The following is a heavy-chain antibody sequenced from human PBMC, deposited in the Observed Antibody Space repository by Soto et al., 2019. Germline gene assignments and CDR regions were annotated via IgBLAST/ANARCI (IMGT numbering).Heavy chain of an antibody. CDR1: GFTFSDYY. J-gene: IGHJ6*02. CDR2: ISSSSSYT. D-gene: IGHD3-22*01. Sequence: SGGSLRLSCAASGFTFSDYYMSWIRQAPGKGLEWVSYISSSSSYTNYADSVKGRFTISRDNAKNSLYLQMNSLRAEDTAVYYCARVNLRYYYDSSGYYYHYYYGMDVWGQGTTVTVSS. CDR3: ARVNLRYYYDSSGYYYHYYYGMDV. V-gene: IGHV3-11*06.